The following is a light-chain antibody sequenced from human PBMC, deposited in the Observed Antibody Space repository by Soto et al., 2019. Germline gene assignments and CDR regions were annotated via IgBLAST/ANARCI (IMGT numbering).Light chain of an antibody. J-gene: IGKJ1*01. Sequence: EIVLTQSPGTLSLSPGERATLSSRASQSVSSSYLAWYQQKPGQAPRLLIYGASSRATGIPDRFSGSGSGTDFTLTISRLDPEDFAVYYCQQYGSSPGTFGQGTKVDIK. V-gene: IGKV3-20*01. CDR2: GAS. CDR3: QQYGSSPGT. CDR1: QSVSSSY.